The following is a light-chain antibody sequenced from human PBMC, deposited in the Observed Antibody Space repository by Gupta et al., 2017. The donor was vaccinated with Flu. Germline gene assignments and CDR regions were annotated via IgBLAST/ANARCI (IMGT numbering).Light chain of an antibody. J-gene: IGLJ1*01. V-gene: IGLV3-10*01. CDR2: EDN. CDR3: YSTDRTGDKRV. Sequence: GQTARITGSGDAWRMKFACWYQQKSGQAPGLVIYEDNNRPTGIPERISGSKSGTVATLTISGAQGEEEADYYCYSTDRTGDKRVFGKGTTVTVL. CDR1: AWRMKF.